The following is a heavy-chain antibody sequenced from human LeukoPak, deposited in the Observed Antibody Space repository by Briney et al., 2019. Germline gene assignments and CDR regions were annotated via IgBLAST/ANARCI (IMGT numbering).Heavy chain of an antibody. D-gene: IGHD6-19*01. CDR2: IIPIFGTA. V-gene: IGHV1-69*01. Sequence: SVKVSCKASGGTLSSYAINWVRQAPGQGLEWMGGIIPIFGTANYAQKFQGRVTITADESTSTAYMELSSLRSEDTAVYYCARDRYSSGWYRYNWFDPWGQGTLVTVSS. CDR1: GGTLSSYA. CDR3: ARDRYSSGWYRYNWFDP. J-gene: IGHJ5*02.